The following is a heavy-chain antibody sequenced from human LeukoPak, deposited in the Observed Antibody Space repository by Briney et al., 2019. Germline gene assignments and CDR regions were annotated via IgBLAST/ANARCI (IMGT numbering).Heavy chain of an antibody. J-gene: IGHJ4*02. CDR3: TRGLGYCTSTTCLRPFDY. CDR2: IYSGVST. Sequence: GGSPRLSRAASGFTARTYYRTWVRQAPGKGLECVSVIYSGVSTYYADSVKGRFTASRDNSKNTIYLQRKSLRAEDTARHYITRGLGYCTSTTCLRPFDYWGQGTLVTVSS. D-gene: IGHD2-2*01. CDR1: GFTARTYY. V-gene: IGHV3-53*01.